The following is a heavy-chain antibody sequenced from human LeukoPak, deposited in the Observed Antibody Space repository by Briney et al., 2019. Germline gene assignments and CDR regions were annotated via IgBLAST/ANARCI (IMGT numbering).Heavy chain of an antibody. J-gene: IGHJ4*02. D-gene: IGHD1-26*01. V-gene: IGHV1-2*02. CDR2: INPNSGGT. Sequence: ASVKVSCKASGYTFTGYYMHWVRQAPGQGLEWMGWINPNSGGTNYAQKFQGRVTMTRDTSISTAHMELSRLRSDDTAVYYCARSRWELQAFDYWGQGTLVTVSS. CDR3: ARSRWELQAFDY. CDR1: GYTFTGYY.